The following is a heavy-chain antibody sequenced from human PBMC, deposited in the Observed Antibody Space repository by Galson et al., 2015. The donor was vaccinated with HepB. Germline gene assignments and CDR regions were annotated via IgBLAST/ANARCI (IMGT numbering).Heavy chain of an antibody. CDR1: GDSVSSNSAA. Sequence: CAISGDSVSSNSAAWNRIRQSPSRGLEWLGRTYYRSKWYNDYAVSVKSRITINPDTSKNQFSLQLNSVTPEDTAVYYCARGLLSSGLGYCSSTSCLNWFDPWGQGTLVTVSS. CDR3: ARGLLSSGLGYCSSTSCLNWFDP. J-gene: IGHJ5*02. V-gene: IGHV6-1*01. CDR2: TYYRSKWYN. D-gene: IGHD2-2*03.